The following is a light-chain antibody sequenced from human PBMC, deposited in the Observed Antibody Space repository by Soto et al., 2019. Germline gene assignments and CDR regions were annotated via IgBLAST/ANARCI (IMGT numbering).Light chain of an antibody. CDR3: SSYTSSSRYV. CDR2: DVS. V-gene: IGLV2-14*01. Sequence: QSALTQPASVSGSPGQSITISCTGTSSDVGGYNYVSWYQQHPGKAPKLMIYDVSNRPSGVSNPFSGSKSGNTASLTISGLQAEDEADYYCSSYTSSSRYVFGTGTKLTVL. J-gene: IGLJ1*01. CDR1: SSDVGGYNY.